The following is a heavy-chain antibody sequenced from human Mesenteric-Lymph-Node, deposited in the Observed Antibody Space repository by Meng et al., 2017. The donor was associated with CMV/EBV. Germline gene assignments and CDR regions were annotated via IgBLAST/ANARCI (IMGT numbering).Heavy chain of an antibody. J-gene: IGHJ2*01. CDR1: GDSFTRYW. D-gene: IGHD5-12*01. V-gene: IGHV5-51*01. Sequence: KGSGDSFTRYWIGWLRQMPGKGLEWMGIIYVGDSDTRYSPSFQGQVTISADKSISTAYLQWSSLKASDTTMYYCARRYSGYDSWYFDLWGRGTLVTVSS. CDR2: IYVGDSDT. CDR3: ARRYSGYDSWYFDL.